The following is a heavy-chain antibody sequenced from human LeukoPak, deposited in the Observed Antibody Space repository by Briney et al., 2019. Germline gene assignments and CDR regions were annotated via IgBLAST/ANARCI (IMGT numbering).Heavy chain of an antibody. Sequence: GGSLRLSCAASGFTFNTYAMSWVRQAPGKGLEWVSTISFSGETTYYADSVKGRFTISRDSSKSTLFLHMNTLRAEDTAIYYCAKDRTVGASYWYFDLWGRGTLVTVSS. CDR2: ISFSGETT. J-gene: IGHJ2*01. D-gene: IGHD1-26*01. V-gene: IGHV3-23*01. CDR3: AKDRTVGASYWYFDL. CDR1: GFTFNTYA.